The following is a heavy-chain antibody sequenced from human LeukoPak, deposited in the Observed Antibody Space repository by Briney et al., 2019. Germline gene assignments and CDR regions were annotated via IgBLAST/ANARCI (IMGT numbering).Heavy chain of an antibody. Sequence: GGPLRLSCAASGFTFSDHPMNWVRQAPGEGLEWVSYISGGSDSIYYADSVKGQFTISRDNAKNSLYLQMNSLRDEDTAVYFCARDRPPVGAIDYWGQGTLVTVSS. J-gene: IGHJ4*02. V-gene: IGHV3-48*02. CDR1: GFTFSDHP. D-gene: IGHD1-26*01. CDR2: ISGGSDSI. CDR3: ARDRPPVGAIDY.